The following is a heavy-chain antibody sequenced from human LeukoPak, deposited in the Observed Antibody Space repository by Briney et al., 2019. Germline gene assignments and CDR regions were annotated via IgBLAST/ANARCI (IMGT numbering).Heavy chain of an antibody. Sequence: ASVTVSFKASGYTFTSYGISWVRQAPGQGLEWMGRISAYNGNTNYAQKPQGRVTMTTDTSTSTAYMELRSLRSDDTAVYYCARDSIAAAEYFDYWGQGTLVTVSS. D-gene: IGHD6-13*01. CDR1: GYTFTSYG. J-gene: IGHJ4*02. CDR2: ISAYNGNT. CDR3: ARDSIAAAEYFDY. V-gene: IGHV1-18*01.